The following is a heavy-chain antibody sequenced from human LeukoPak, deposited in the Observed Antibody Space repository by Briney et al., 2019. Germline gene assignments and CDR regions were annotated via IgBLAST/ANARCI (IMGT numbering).Heavy chain of an antibody. Sequence: GGSLRLSCAASGFTFSSYSMNWVRQAPGKGLEWVSSISSSSSYIYYADSVKGRFTISRDNAKNSLYLQMNSLRAEGTAVYYCARDRAKRVAATDDYWGQGTLVTVSS. V-gene: IGHV3-21*01. CDR3: ARDRAKRVAATDDY. J-gene: IGHJ4*02. D-gene: IGHD2-15*01. CDR2: ISSSSSYI. CDR1: GFTFSSYS.